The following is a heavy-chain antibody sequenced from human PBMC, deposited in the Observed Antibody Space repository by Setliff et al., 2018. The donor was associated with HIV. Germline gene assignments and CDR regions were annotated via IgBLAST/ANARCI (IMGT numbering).Heavy chain of an antibody. CDR2: ISTYNGNT. J-gene: IGHJ6*03. V-gene: IGHV1-18*04. D-gene: IGHD2-2*01. Sequence: ASVKVSCKTSGYSFADYGITWVRQAPGQGLEWMGWISTYNGNTNYAQKLQGRVTMTSEISTRTAYMEVRSLRSDDTAVYYCARGPYCSSSTCYGPLYYYYYMDVWGKGTTVPVSS. CDR3: ARGPYCSSSTCYGPLYYYYYMDV. CDR1: GYSFADYG.